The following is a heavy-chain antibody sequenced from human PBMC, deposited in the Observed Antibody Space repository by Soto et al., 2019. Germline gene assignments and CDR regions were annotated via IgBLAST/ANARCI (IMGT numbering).Heavy chain of an antibody. D-gene: IGHD6-13*01. J-gene: IGHJ6*02. CDR3: ARDQVAAXGKLRETDYYYYYGMDV. Sequence: VKVSCKASGGTFSSYAIIWVRQAPGQGLEWMGGIIPIFGTANYAQKFQGRVTITADESTSTAYMELSSLRSEDTAVYYCARDQVAAXGKLRETDYYYYYGMDVWGQGTTVTVSS. CDR2: IIPIFGTA. V-gene: IGHV1-69*13. CDR1: GGTFSSYA.